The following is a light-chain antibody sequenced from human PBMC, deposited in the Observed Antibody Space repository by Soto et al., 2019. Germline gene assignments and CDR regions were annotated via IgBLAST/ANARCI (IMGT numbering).Light chain of an antibody. Sequence: QSALTQPASVSGSPGQSITISCTGTSGDVGSYNLVSWYQQHPGKAPKLMIYEGSKRPSGVSNRFSGSKSGNTASLTISGLQAEDEADYYCCSYAGSSTSVVFGGGTQLTVL. V-gene: IGLV2-23*01. CDR2: EGS. CDR3: CSYAGSSTSVV. CDR1: SGDVGSYNL. J-gene: IGLJ2*01.